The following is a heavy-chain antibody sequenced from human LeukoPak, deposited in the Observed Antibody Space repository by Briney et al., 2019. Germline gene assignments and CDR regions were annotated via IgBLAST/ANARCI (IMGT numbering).Heavy chain of an antibody. CDR2: ITNSGNSK. CDR1: EFTFSSYS. CDR3: AIRDGYNTGAFDI. V-gene: IGHV3-48*01. D-gene: IGHD5-24*01. J-gene: IGHJ3*02. Sequence: GGSLRLSCAASEFTFSSYSMNWVRQAPGKGLEWVSYITNSGNSKSYADSVKGRFTISRDTSKNTLYLQMNSLRAEDTAVYYCAIRDGYNTGAFDIWGQGTIVTVSS.